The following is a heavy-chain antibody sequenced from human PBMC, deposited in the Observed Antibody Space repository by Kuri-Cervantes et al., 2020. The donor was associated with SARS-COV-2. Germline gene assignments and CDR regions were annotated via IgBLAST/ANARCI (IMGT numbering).Heavy chain of an antibody. J-gene: IGHJ5*02. CDR2: INAGNGNT. CDR1: GYTFTSYA. V-gene: IGHV1-3*01. CDR3: ARGGEQWLVLGNWFDP. Sequence: ASVKVSCKASGYTFTSYAMHWVRQAPGQRLEWMGWINAGNGNTKYSQKLQGRVTITRDTSASTAYMELSSLRSEDTAVYYCARGGEQWLVLGNWFDPWGQGTLVTVSS. D-gene: IGHD6-19*01.